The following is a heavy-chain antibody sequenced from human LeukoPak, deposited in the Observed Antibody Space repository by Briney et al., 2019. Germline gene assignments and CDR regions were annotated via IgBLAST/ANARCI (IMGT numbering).Heavy chain of an antibody. J-gene: IGHJ6*04. CDR2: IIPIFGTA. CDR1: GGTFSSYA. CDR3: ARAKDYDILTGREVDGMGV. D-gene: IGHD3-9*01. Sequence: SVKVSCKASGGTFSSYAISWVRQAPGQGLEWMGGIIPIFGTANYAQKFQGRVTITADKSTSTAYMELSSLRSEDTAVYYCARAKDYDILTGREVDGMGVWGKGTTVTVSS. V-gene: IGHV1-69*06.